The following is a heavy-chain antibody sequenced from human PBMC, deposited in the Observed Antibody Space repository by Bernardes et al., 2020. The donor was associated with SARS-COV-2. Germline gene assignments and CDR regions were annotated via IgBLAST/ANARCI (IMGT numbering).Heavy chain of an antibody. CDR2: ISWNGAII. Sequence: SLILSCAASGFTFDDFAMHWVRQAPGQGLEWVSSISWNGAIIDYADSVKGRFITSRDNAKNSLYLQMNSLRTEDTALYFCAKDIVATIDAFDIWGEGTTVRVPS. CDR3: AKDIVATIDAFDI. D-gene: IGHD5-12*01. V-gene: IGHV3-9*01. CDR1: GFTFDDFA. J-gene: IGHJ3*02.